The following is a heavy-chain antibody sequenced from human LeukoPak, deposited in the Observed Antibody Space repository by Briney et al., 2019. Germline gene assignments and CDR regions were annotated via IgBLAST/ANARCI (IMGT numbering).Heavy chain of an antibody. CDR3: ARPRYYGSGSRLDY. D-gene: IGHD3-10*01. CDR2: IIPIFGTA. CDR1: GGTFSSYA. Sequence: SVKVSCKASGGTFSSYAISWVRQAPGQGLEWVGGIIPIFGTANYAQKFQGRVTITADESTSTAYMELSSLRSEDTAVYYCARPRYYGSGSRLDYWGQGTLVTVSS. J-gene: IGHJ4*02. V-gene: IGHV1-69*13.